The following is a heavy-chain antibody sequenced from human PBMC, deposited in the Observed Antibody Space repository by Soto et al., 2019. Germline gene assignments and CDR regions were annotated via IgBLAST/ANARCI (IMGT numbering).Heavy chain of an antibody. J-gene: IGHJ3*02. Sequence: ASVKVSCKASGYTFTSYYMHWVRQAPGQGLEWMGIINPSGGSTSYAQKFQGRVTMTRDTSTSTVYMEMSSLRSEDTAVYYCARDRITIFGVVTTPDAFDIWGQGTMVTVSS. V-gene: IGHV1-46*01. CDR1: GYTFTSYY. D-gene: IGHD3-3*01. CDR3: ARDRITIFGVVTTPDAFDI. CDR2: INPSGGST.